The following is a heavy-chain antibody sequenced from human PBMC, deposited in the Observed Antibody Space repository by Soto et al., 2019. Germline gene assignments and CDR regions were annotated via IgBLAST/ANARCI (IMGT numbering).Heavy chain of an antibody. J-gene: IGHJ6*02. CDR2: ISGSGGST. V-gene: IGHV3-23*01. D-gene: IGHD1-7*01. CDR1: GFTFSSYA. CDR3: AVSLTGTALFYYYGMDV. Sequence: PGGSLRLSCAASGFTFSSYAMSWVRQAPGKGLEWVSAISGSGGSTYYADSVKGRFTISRDNSKNTLYLQMNSLRAEDTAVYYCAVSLTGTALFYYYGMDVWGQRTKGTVSS.